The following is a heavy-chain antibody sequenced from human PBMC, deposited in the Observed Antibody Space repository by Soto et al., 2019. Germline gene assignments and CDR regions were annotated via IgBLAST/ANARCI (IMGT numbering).Heavy chain of an antibody. CDR1: GLTFSSYA. CDR3: AKVDNAGAFDI. V-gene: IGHV3-23*01. J-gene: IGHJ3*02. Sequence: EVQLLESGGGLVQPGGFLRLSCAVSGLTFSSYAMSWVRQAPGKGLEWVSAISGRGGTTYYADSVKGRFTISRDNFKNTLYLQMNSLRAEDTAVYYCAKVDNAGAFDIWGQGTVVTVSS. D-gene: IGHD1-20*01. CDR2: ISGRGGTT.